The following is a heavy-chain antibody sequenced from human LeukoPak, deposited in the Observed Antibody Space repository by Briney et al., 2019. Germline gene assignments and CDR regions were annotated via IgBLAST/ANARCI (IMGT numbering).Heavy chain of an antibody. Sequence: GGSLRLSCAASGFSFSSYWMSWVRQAPGQGLEWVANIKQDGTEKYNVDSVKGRFTISRDSAENSLFLQMNSLKVEDTAVYYCARDWGGFDRSYFYHYMDVWGKGTTVIVSS. CDR3: ARDWGGFDRSYFYHYMDV. D-gene: IGHD3-9*01. V-gene: IGHV3-7*01. CDR2: IKQDGTEK. J-gene: IGHJ6*03. CDR1: GFSFSSYW.